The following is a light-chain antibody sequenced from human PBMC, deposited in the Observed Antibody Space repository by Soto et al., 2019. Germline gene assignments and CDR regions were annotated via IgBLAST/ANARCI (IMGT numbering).Light chain of an antibody. CDR3: SSYTSRSTLGYV. CDR2: VVS. CDR1: IAXVGGXNX. J-gene: IGLJ1*01. Sequence: QSVLTQPASVSGSPGQSITMSCTGAIAXVGGXNXXSXXXXXXXXAXXXXXXVVSNRPSGVSNRFSGSKSGNTASLTISGLQAEDEADYYCSSYTSRSTLGYVFGSGTKVTV. V-gene: IGLV2-14*01.